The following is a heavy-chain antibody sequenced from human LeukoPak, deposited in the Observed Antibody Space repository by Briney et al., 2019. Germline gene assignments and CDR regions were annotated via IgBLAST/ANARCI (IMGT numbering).Heavy chain of an antibody. CDR1: GGTFSSYA. CDR3: ARDSEQWLVRGGYFDY. J-gene: IGHJ4*02. D-gene: IGHD6-19*01. Sequence: SVKVSCKASGGTFSSYAISWVRQAPGQGLEWMGRIIPIFGTANYAQKFQGRVAITMDESTSTAYMEPSSLRSEDTAVYYCARDSEQWLVRGGYFDYWGQGTLVTVSS. V-gene: IGHV1-69*05. CDR2: IIPIFGTA.